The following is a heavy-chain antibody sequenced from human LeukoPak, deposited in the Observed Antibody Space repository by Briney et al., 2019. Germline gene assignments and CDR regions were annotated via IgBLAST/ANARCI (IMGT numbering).Heavy chain of an antibody. D-gene: IGHD2-2*01. Sequence: PGGSLRLSCAASGFTFSSYSMNWVRQAPGKGLEWVSSISSSSSYIYYADSVKGRFTISRDNAKNSLYLQMNSLRAEGTAVYYCAREIFVVVPAARAPGDYWGQGTLVTVSS. CDR3: AREIFVVVPAARAPGDY. CDR1: GFTFSSYS. V-gene: IGHV3-21*01. J-gene: IGHJ4*02. CDR2: ISSSSSYI.